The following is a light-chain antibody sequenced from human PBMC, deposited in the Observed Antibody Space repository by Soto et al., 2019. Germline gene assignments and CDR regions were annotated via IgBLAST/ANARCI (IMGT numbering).Light chain of an antibody. CDR2: LGS. CDR3: MQDLQTTRIT. J-gene: IGKJ5*01. CDR1: QSLLHSNGYNY. V-gene: IGKV2-28*01. Sequence: DIVMTQSPLSLPVTPGEPASISCRSSQSLLHSNGYNYLDWYLQKPGQSPQLLIYLGSNRASGVPDRFSGSGSGTDFTLKISRVEAEDVGVYYCMQDLQTTRITFGQGTRLEIK.